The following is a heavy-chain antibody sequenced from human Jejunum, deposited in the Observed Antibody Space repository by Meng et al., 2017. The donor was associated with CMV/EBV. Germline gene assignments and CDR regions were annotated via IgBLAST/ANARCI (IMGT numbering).Heavy chain of an antibody. CDR3: ARNFGITGTNFGY. D-gene: IGHD1-7*01. CDR1: GFTVSSNY. V-gene: IGHV3-53*01. CDR2: IYSGGDT. Sequence: VQRVESGGGFIQPGGSLRLSCAASGFTVSSNYMSWVRQAPGKGLEWVSVIYSGGDTYYADSVKGRFTISRDDSKNTVYLQMNSLRAEDTAMYYCARNFGITGTNFGYWGQGTLVTVSS. J-gene: IGHJ4*02.